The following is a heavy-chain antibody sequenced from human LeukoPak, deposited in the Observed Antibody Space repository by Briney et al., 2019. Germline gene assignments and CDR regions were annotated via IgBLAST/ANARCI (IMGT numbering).Heavy chain of an antibody. CDR1: GFTFSSYK. V-gene: IGHV3-30*03. D-gene: IGHD1-26*01. CDR3: ARSIVGATDNAFDI. J-gene: IGHJ3*02. CDR2: ISYDGSNK. Sequence: GGSLRLSCAASGFTFSSYKMNWVRQAPGKGLEWVAVISYDGSNKYYADSVKGRFTISRDNSKNTLYLQMNSLRAEDTAVYYCARSIVGATDNAFDIWGQGTMVTVSS.